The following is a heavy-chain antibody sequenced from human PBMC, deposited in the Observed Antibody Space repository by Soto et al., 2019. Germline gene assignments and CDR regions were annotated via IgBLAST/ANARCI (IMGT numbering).Heavy chain of an antibody. CDR1: GFSLVNYA. CDR3: AKATTNGGWFNPFDS. V-gene: IGHV3-23*01. Sequence: GGSLRLSCAASGFSLVNYAMNGVRQSPGKGLEWVSGLSGSGTSTYYADSVKGRFTISRDNSRDTLFLQMNSLTADDTAVYYCAKATTNGGWFNPFDSWGQGALVTVSS. CDR2: LSGSGTST. D-gene: IGHD6-19*01. J-gene: IGHJ4*02.